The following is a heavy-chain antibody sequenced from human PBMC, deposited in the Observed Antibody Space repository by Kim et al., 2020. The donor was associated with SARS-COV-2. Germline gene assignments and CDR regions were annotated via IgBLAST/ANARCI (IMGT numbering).Heavy chain of an antibody. D-gene: IGHD2-2*01. V-gene: IGHV3-53*01. J-gene: IGHJ6*02. CDR2: IYLVGST. CDR1: GFSVADTY. Sequence: GGSLRLSCSASGFSVADTYINWVRQAPGGGLEWIAVIYLVGSTYFADSVKGRFTISRDKSTNTVYLAMNSLRVEDTSVYYCARDLRRSAIDYHFGMDGWGPGTTVTASS. CDR3: ARDLRRSAIDYHFGMDG.